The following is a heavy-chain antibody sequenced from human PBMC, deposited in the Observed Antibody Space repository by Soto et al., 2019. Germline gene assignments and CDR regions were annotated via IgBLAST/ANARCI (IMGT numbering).Heavy chain of an antibody. Sequence: GGSLRLSCTASGFTFGGNAMSWVRQAPGKGLEWAGFITSKTYGGTTEYAASVKGRLIISRDDSKSIAYLQMNSLKTEDTAVYYCTRDLEVFDYWGQGTLVTVSS. CDR2: ITSKTYGGTT. CDR3: TRDLEVFDY. CDR1: GFTFGGNA. V-gene: IGHV3-49*04. J-gene: IGHJ4*02.